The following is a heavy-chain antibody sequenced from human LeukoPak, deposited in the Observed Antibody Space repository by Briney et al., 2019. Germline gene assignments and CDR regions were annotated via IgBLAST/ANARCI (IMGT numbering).Heavy chain of an antibody. V-gene: IGHV1-2*06. Sequence: ASVKVSCKASGYTLTDYYMHWVRQAPGQGLEWMGRVNPNSGGTNYAQKFQGRVTMTRDTSISTVYMELSRLRSDDTAVYYCARVGYYESSGYYEYWGQGTLVTVSS. CDR2: VNPNSGGT. D-gene: IGHD3-22*01. CDR1: GYTLTDYY. J-gene: IGHJ4*02. CDR3: ARVGYYESSGYYEY.